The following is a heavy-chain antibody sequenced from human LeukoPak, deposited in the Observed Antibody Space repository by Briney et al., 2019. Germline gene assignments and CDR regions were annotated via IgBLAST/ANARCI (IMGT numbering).Heavy chain of an antibody. J-gene: IGHJ6*03. D-gene: IGHD6-19*01. V-gene: IGHV3-48*01. CDR2: ISSSSSTI. Sequence: PGGSLRLSCAASGFTFSSYSMNWVRQAPGKGLEWVSYISSSSSTIYYADSVKGRFTISRDNAKNSLYLQMNSLRAEDTAVYYCARDGYSSGWFRYYMDVWGKGITVTVSS. CDR3: ARDGYSSGWFRYYMDV. CDR1: GFTFSSYS.